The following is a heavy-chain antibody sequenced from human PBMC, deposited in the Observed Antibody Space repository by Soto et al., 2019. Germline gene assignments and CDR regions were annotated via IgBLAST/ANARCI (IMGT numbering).Heavy chain of an antibody. Sequence: QVQLQESGPGLVKPSQTLSLTCTVSGGSINSGGYYWSWIRQHPGKGLEWIGDIYNSGSTYYNPSTTSLVTNSAATSKNQCSPKLSWVTASDTPAYCCSGGITVLRIVIHNPHFGYWCPGTLVTVSS. V-gene: IGHV4-31*01. CDR2: IYNSGST. J-gene: IGHJ4*02. CDR3: SGGITVLRIVIHNPHFGY. D-gene: IGHD3-10*01. CDR1: GGSINSGGYY.